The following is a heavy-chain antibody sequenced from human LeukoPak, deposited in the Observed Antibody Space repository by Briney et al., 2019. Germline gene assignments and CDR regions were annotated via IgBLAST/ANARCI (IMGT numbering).Heavy chain of an antibody. CDR2: ISGSGGSI. Sequence: GGSLRLSCAASGFTFSNYGMSWVRQAPGKGLEWVSTISGSGGSIYYADSVKGRFTISRDNSKNTLYLQMSSLRVEDTAVYYCAKGDTGIIRRYYFDYWGQGTLVTVSS. D-gene: IGHD5-18*01. CDR3: AKGDTGIIRRYYFDY. V-gene: IGHV3-23*01. J-gene: IGHJ4*02. CDR1: GFTFSNYG.